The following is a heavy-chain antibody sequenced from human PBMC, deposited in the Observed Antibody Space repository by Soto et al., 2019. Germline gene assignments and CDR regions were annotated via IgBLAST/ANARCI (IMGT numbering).Heavy chain of an antibody. V-gene: IGHV1-3*05. Sequence: QVQLVQSGAEEKKPGASVKVSCKASGYTFTSYAMHWVRQAPRQRLEWMGWINAGNGNTKYSQKFQGRVTITRDTSASTAYMELSSLRSEETAVYYCARGITLPTPLDYWGQGTLVTVSS. CDR2: INAGNGNT. J-gene: IGHJ4*02. CDR1: GYTFTSYA. D-gene: IGHD1-20*01. CDR3: ARGITLPTPLDY.